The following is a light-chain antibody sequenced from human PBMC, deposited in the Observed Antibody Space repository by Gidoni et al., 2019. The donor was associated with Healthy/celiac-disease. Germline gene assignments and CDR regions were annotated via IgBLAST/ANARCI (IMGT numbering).Light chain of an antibody. CDR2: GHS. CDR1: SSNIGAGYD. Sequence: QSVMTQPPSGSGAPGQRVTISCTGSSSNIGAGYDVHWYQQLPGTAPKLLIYGHSNRPSGVPDRFSGSKSGTSASLAITGLQAEYEADYYCQSYDSSLSGYYVFGTGTKVTVL. J-gene: IGLJ1*01. V-gene: IGLV1-40*01. CDR3: QSYDSSLSGYYV.